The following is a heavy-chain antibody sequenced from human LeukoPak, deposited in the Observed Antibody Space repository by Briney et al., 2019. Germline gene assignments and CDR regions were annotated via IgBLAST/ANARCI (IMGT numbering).Heavy chain of an antibody. D-gene: IGHD6-13*01. CDR3: ARGRGEAAGLDH. CDR1: GGGSFTDYS. J-gene: IGHJ4*02. V-gene: IGHV4-34*01. Sequence: PSETLSLTCAVSGGGSFTDYSWNWIRRSPGKGLEWVGEVTHAAILNYNPSLKGRIAISVDTSKNQVSLKLDSMTAADTAMYYCARGRGEAAGLDHWGQGTLVTVSS. CDR2: VTHAAIL.